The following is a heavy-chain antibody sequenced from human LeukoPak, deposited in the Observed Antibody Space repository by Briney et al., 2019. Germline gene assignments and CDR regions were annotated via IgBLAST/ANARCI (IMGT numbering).Heavy chain of an antibody. D-gene: IGHD3-10*01. V-gene: IGHV3-23*01. J-gene: IGHJ4*02. Sequence: GGSLRLSCAASDFSFITYAMSWVRQAPGKGLEWVSTSSGGGDATYYADSVKGRFTISRDNSKNTLYLQMNSLRVEDTAAYYCARDSSMLRGPLVIYYFDFWGQGTLVTVSS. CDR3: ARDSSMLRGPLVIYYFDF. CDR2: SSGGGDAT. CDR1: DFSFITYA.